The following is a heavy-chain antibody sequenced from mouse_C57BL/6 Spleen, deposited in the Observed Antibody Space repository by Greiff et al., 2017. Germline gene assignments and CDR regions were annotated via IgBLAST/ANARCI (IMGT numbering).Heavy chain of an antibody. J-gene: IGHJ2*01. Sequence: QVKLQQPGAELVKPGASVKLSCKASGYTFTSYWMQWVKQRPGQGLEWIGEIDPSDSYTNYNQKFKGKATLTVDTSSRTADMQLSSLTSEDSAVYYCARSDYWGQGTTLTVSS. CDR1: GYTFTSYW. V-gene: IGHV1-50*01. CDR3: ARSDY. CDR2: IDPSDSYT.